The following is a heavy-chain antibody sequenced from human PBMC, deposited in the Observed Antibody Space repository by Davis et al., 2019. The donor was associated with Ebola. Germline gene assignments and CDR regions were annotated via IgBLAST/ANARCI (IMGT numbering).Heavy chain of an antibody. D-gene: IGHD2-15*01. CDR2: INPNSGGT. CDR3: AKKPGGVVVAATPAFDY. CDR1: GYTFTDYY. Sequence: AASVKVSCKASGYTFTDYYMHWVRQPPGQGLEWMGRINPNSGGTNYAQKFHGRVTMTSDTSISPAYMQLSRLRSDDTAGYYYAKKPGGVVVAATPAFDYWGQGTRVTVAS. J-gene: IGHJ4*02. V-gene: IGHV1-2*06.